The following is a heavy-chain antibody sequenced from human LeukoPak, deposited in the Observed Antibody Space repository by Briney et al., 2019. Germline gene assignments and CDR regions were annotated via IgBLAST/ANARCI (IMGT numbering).Heavy chain of an antibody. J-gene: IGHJ4*02. Sequence: GGSLRLSCAASGLTFSSYGMHWVRQAPGKGLEWVAVIWYDGSNKYYADSVKGRFTISRDNSKNTLYLQMNSLRAEDTAVYYCARGTPYDYVWGSYLNFDYWGQGTLVTVSS. D-gene: IGHD3-16*01. V-gene: IGHV3-33*01. CDR1: GLTFSSYG. CDR3: ARGTPYDYVWGSYLNFDY. CDR2: IWYDGSNK.